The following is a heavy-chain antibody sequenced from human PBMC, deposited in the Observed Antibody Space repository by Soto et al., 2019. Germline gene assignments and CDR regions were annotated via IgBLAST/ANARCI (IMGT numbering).Heavy chain of an antibody. CDR2: INSDGSST. V-gene: IGHV3-74*01. CDR1: GFTFSSYW. Sequence: GGSLRLSCAASGFTFSSYWMHWVRQAPGKGLVWVSRINSDGSSTSYADSVKGRFTISRDNSKNTLYLQMNSLRAEDTAVYYCARAITIFGVVIPSPYYYGMDVWGQGTTVTVSS. CDR3: ARAITIFGVVIPSPYYYGMDV. D-gene: IGHD3-3*01. J-gene: IGHJ6*02.